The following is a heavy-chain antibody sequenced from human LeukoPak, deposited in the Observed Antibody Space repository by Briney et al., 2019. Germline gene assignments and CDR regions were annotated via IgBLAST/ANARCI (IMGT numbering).Heavy chain of an antibody. Sequence: GGSLRLSCAASGFTFSSYWMSWVRQAPGKGLEWVANIKQDGSEKYYVDSVKGRFTISRDNAKNSLYLQMNSLRAEDTAVYYCARVTPYYDILTGYYLTSYFDYWGQGTLVTVPS. J-gene: IGHJ4*02. V-gene: IGHV3-7*01. CDR2: IKQDGSEK. D-gene: IGHD3-9*01. CDR3: ARVTPYYDILTGYYLTSYFDY. CDR1: GFTFSSYW.